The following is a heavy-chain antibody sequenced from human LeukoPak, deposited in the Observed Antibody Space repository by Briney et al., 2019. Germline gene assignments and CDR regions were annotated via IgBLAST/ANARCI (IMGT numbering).Heavy chain of an antibody. D-gene: IGHD3-16*02. Sequence: GGSLRLSCAASGFIFSNYAMHWVRQAAGKGMEWVTVISYDGSNKYYADSVKGRFTISRDNAKNSLYLQMNSLRAEDTAVYYCARGPSYYDYVWGSYRYTSPDYWGQGTLVTVSS. CDR2: ISYDGSNK. CDR3: ARGPSYYDYVWGSYRYTSPDY. CDR1: GFIFSNYA. J-gene: IGHJ4*02. V-gene: IGHV3-30*04.